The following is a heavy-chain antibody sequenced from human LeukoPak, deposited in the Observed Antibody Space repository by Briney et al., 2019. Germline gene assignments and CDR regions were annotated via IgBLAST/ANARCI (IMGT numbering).Heavy chain of an antibody. J-gene: IGHJ4*02. CDR1: GFTFSSYA. CDR3: AKESIAAAGPFDY. CDR2: ISYDGSNK. Sequence: GRSLRLSCAASGFTFSSYAMHWVRQAPGKGLEWVAVISYDGSNKYYADSVKGRFTISRDNSKNTLYLQMNSLRAEDTAVYYCAKESIAAAGPFDYWGQGTLVTVSS. V-gene: IGHV3-30-3*01. D-gene: IGHD6-13*01.